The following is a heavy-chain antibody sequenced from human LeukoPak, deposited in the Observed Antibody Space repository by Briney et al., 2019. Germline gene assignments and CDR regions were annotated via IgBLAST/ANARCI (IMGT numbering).Heavy chain of an antibody. CDR3: ARGRYCSADICTGGDSFDI. J-gene: IGHJ3*02. Sequence: SETLSLTCTLSGGSISNYCSSWIRQPAGKGLEWIGRKYARGSSNYNPPVQRRVTMSVDTSKNQFSLKLRSVTAADTAVYYCARGRYCSADICTGGDSFDIWGQGTMVCVSP. D-gene: IGHD2-15*01. V-gene: IGHV4-4*07. CDR1: GGSISNYC. CDR2: KYARGSS.